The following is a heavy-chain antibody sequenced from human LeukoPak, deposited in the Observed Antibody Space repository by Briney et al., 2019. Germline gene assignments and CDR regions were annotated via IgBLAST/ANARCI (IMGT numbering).Heavy chain of an antibody. CDR2: ISGSGGST. Sequence: GVLRLSCAASGFTFSSYAMSWVRQAPGKGLEWVSAISGSGGSTYYADSVKGRFTISRDNSKNTLYLQMNSLRAEDTAVYYCAKDLRFFEWLFGSFDYWGQGTLVTVSS. CDR3: AKDLRFFEWLFGSFDY. J-gene: IGHJ4*02. CDR1: GFTFSSYA. V-gene: IGHV3-23*01. D-gene: IGHD3-3*01.